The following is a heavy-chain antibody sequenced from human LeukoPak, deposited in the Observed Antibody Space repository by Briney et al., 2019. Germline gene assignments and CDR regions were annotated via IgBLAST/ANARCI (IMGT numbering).Heavy chain of an antibody. D-gene: IGHD3-16*01. CDR3: ARDGGESLGFGLNGMDV. CDR2: INPSGGST. V-gene: IGHV1-46*01. Sequence: ASVKVSCKASGYTFTSYGISWVRQAPGQGLEWMGIINPSGGSTSYAQKFQGRVTMTRDTSTSTVYMELSSLRSEDTAVYYCARDGGESLGFGLNGMDVWGQGTTVTVSS. CDR1: GYTFTSYG. J-gene: IGHJ6*02.